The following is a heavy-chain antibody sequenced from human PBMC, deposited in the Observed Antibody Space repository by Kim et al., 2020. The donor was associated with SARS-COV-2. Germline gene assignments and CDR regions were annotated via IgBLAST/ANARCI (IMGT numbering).Heavy chain of an antibody. D-gene: IGHD6-13*01. CDR1: GYTFTSYA. J-gene: IGHJ5*02. CDR3: ARVYSSSWYVLFQDNWFDP. V-gene: IGHV7-4-1*02. CDR2: INTNTGNP. Sequence: ASVKVSCKASGYTFTSYAMNWVRQAPGQGLEWMGWINTNTGNPTYAQGFTGRFVFSLDTSVSTAYLQISSLKAEDTAVYYCARVYSSSWYVLFQDNWFDPWGQGTLVTVSS.